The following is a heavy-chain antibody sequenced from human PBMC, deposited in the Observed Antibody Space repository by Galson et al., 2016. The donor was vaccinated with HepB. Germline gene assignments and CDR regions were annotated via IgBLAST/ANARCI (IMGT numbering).Heavy chain of an antibody. CDR1: GGPISGYH. CDR3: AGQWLVPFDL. CDR2: IYNRGRT. D-gene: IGHD6-19*01. J-gene: IGHJ2*01. Sequence: SETLSLTCTVSGGPISGYHWSWIRQPAGKGLEWIGLIYNRGRTNYNPSLKSRVTMSVDTSKNQLSLNLRSVTAADTAVYYCAGQWLVPFDLWGRGTLVTVSS. V-gene: IGHV4-4*07.